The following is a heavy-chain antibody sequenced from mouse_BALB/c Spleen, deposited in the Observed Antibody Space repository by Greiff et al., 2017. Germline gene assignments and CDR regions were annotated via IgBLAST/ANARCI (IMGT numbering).Heavy chain of an antibody. D-gene: IGHD2-1*01. CDR1: GFTFSSFG. J-gene: IGHJ4*01. Sequence: EVKVVESGGGLVQPGGSRKLSCAASGFTFSSFGMHWVRQAPEKGLGWVAYISSGSSTIYYADTVKGRFTISRDNPKNTLFLQMTSLRSEDTAMYYCARDGNYVNAMDYWGQGTSVTVSS. V-gene: IGHV5-17*02. CDR2: ISSGSSTI. CDR3: ARDGNYVNAMDY.